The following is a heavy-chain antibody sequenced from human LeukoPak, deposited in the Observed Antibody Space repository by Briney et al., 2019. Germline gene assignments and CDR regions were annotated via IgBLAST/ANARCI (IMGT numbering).Heavy chain of an antibody. CDR3: ARPVLSSSWYGGNNWFDP. J-gene: IGHJ5*02. V-gene: IGHV3-23*01. D-gene: IGHD6-13*01. CDR1: GFTFSSYA. Sequence: GGSLRLSCAASGFTFSSYAMSWVRQAPGKGLEWVSAISGSGGSTYYADSVKGRFTISRDNSKNTLYLQMNSLRAEDTAVYYCARPVLSSSWYGGNNWFDPWGQGTLVTVSS. CDR2: ISGSGGST.